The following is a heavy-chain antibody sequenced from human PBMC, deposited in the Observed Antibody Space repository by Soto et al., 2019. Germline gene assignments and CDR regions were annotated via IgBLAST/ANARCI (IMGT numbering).Heavy chain of an antibody. V-gene: IGHV4-39*02. CDR2: IYYRGNT. CDR1: GGSISSSSYY. D-gene: IGHD2-15*01. Sequence: QLQLQESGPGLVKPSETLSLTCTVSGGSISSSSYYWGWIRQPPGKGLDWIGSIYYRGNTYYNPSPKSRVTISVDTSQNQFSLKLSSVTAADTAVYYCAREGGGYCSGGSCQVDYWGQGTLVTVSS. J-gene: IGHJ4*02. CDR3: AREGGGYCSGGSCQVDY.